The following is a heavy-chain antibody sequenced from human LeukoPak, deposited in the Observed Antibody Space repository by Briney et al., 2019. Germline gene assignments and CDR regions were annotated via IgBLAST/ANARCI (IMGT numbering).Heavy chain of an antibody. D-gene: IGHD4/OR15-4a*01. V-gene: IGHV4-59*08. J-gene: IGHJ6*02. CDR1: GGSISSDY. CDR3: ARRSMVRTVGYYYGMDV. Sequence: PSETLSLTCIVSGGSISSDYWSWIRQPPGKGLEWIGYVYYSGSTSYNPSLKSRATISLDTSKNQFSLKLSSVTAADTAVYYCARRSMVRTVGYYYGMDVWGQGTTVTVSS. CDR2: VYYSGST.